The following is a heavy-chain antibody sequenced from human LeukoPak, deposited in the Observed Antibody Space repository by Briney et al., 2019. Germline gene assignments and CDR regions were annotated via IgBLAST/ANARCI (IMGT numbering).Heavy chain of an antibody. J-gene: IGHJ4*02. D-gene: IGHD6-19*01. CDR3: AKGHGVAVTGMFY. CDR1: GFAFISFT. Sequence: GGSLRLSCAASGFAFISFTMSWVRQTPGKGLEWVASISGTGDNTYYADSVKGRFTISRDNSRNTLYLQMNSLGAEDTAVYYCAKGHGVAVTGMFYWGQGTLVTVSS. V-gene: IGHV3-23*01. CDR2: ISGTGDNT.